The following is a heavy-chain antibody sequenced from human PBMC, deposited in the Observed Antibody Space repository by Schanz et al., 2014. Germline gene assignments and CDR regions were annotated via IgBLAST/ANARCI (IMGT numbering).Heavy chain of an antibody. CDR2: TSNDGSFT. J-gene: IGHJ4*02. V-gene: IGHV3-74*01. CDR3: VRDTDYHFDY. CDR1: GFTFSAHA. D-gene: IGHD4-17*01. Sequence: VQLVESGGGVVQPGRSLRLSCGASGFTFSAHAMSWVRQAPGKGPEWVSRTSNDGSFTTFADSVKGRFTISRDNAKNTLYLQMNSLRAEDTAVYYCVRDTDYHFDYWGQGTLVTVSS.